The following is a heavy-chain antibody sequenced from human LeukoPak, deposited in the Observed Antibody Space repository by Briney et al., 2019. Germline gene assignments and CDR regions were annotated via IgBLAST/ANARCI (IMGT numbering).Heavy chain of an antibody. D-gene: IGHD7-27*01. V-gene: IGHV4-39*01. CDR3: ARKPTGYMDA. J-gene: IGHJ6*03. CDR1: GVPISSTGFC. Sequence: SETLSLTCTVSGVPISSTGFCWDWIRQPPGHGLEWIANRCYSGSTYYNPSLKSRVTISVDTSKNQFSLKLSSVTAADTAVYYCARKPTGYMDAWGKGPTVTVSS. CDR2: RCYSGST.